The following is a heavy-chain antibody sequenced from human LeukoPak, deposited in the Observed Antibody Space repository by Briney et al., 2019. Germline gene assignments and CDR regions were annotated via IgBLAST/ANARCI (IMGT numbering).Heavy chain of an antibody. CDR3: ARRLRVRGDYYDSSGYPGPWGYYFDY. CDR1: GGSISSYY. J-gene: IGHJ4*02. CDR2: IYYSGST. V-gene: IGHV4-39*01. Sequence: SETLSLTCTVSGGSISSYYWGWIRQPPGKGLEWIGSIYYSGSTYYNPSLKSRVTISVDTSKNQFSLKLSSVTAADTAVYYCARRLRVRGDYYDSSGYPGPWGYYFDYWGQGTLVTVSS. D-gene: IGHD3-22*01.